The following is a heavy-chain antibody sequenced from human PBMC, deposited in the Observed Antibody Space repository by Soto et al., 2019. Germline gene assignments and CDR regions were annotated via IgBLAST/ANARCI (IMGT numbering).Heavy chain of an antibody. CDR3: ARLQMIAFGGHVYRSFDI. Sequence: QVQLQESGPGLVKPSGTLSLTCAVSGGSISSNYWWTWVRQAPGKGLEWIGEMYHSGSTNYNPSLQSRVTISVDKSTNQFFLTLTSVTAADTAVYYCARLQMIAFGGHVYRSFDIRGQGTLVTVSS. CDR2: MYHSGST. CDR1: GGSISSNYW. V-gene: IGHV4-4*02. D-gene: IGHD3-16*01. J-gene: IGHJ3*02.